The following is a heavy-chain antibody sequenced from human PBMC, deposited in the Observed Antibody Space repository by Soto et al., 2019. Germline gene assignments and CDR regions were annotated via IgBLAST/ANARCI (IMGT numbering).Heavy chain of an antibody. V-gene: IGHV3-48*03. CDR3: ARGPYSSGWYHYYYYYGMDV. J-gene: IGHJ6*02. CDR2: ISSSGSTI. D-gene: IGHD6-19*01. CDR1: GFTFSSYE. Sequence: PGGSLRLSCAASGFTFSSYEMNWVRQAPGKGLDWVSYISSSGSTIDYADSVKGRFTITRDNAKNSLYLQMSSMRAEDTAVYYCARGPYSSGWYHYYYYYGMDVWGQGTTVTVSS.